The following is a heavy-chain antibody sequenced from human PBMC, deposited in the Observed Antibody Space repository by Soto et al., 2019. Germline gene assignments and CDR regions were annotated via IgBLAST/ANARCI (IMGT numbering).Heavy chain of an antibody. CDR2: INPSGST. CDR1: GGSFSDYY. D-gene: IGHD6-6*01. V-gene: IGHV4-34*01. CDR3: ARVGKSSSSQANNYLDV. J-gene: IGHJ6*03. Sequence: PSETLSLTCAVYGGSFSDYYWSWIRQPPGKGLEWIGEINPSGSTNYNPSLKSRVTISVDTSKNQFSLRLSSVTAADTAVYYCARVGKSSSSQANNYLDVWGKGTTVTVSS.